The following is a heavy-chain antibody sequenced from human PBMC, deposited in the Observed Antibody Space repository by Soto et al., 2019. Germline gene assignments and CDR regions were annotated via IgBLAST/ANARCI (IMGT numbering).Heavy chain of an antibody. D-gene: IGHD5-18*01. CDR3: ARGGYSYGPGGMDV. CDR1: GGTFSSYA. J-gene: IGHJ6*02. CDR2: IIPIFGTA. Sequence: ASVKVSCKASGGTFSSYAISWVRQAPGQGLEWMGGIIPIFGTANYAQKFQGRVTITADKSTSTAYMELSSLRSEDTAVYYCARGGYSYGPGGMDVWGQGTTVTVSS. V-gene: IGHV1-69*06.